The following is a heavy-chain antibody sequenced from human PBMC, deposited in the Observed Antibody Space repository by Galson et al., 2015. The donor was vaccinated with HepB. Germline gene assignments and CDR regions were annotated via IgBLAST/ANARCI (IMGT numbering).Heavy chain of an antibody. D-gene: IGHD4-17*01. CDR2: INTNSGNP. CDR3: ARDISPGASYGDYGVGTDY. CDR1: GYTFIRYA. J-gene: IGHJ4*02. Sequence: QSGAEVKKPGESLKVSCKASGYTFIRYAMNWVRQAPGQGLEWMGWINTNSGNPTYAQGFTGRFVFSLDTSVSTAYLQISSLKAEDTAVYYCARDISPGASYGDYGVGTDYWGQGTLVTVSS. V-gene: IGHV7-4-1*02.